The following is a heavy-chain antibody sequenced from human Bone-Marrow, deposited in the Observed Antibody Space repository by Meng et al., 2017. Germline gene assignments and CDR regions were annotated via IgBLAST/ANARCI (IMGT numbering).Heavy chain of an antibody. CDR3: ARDHEHVVVVPAARNNGFDP. CDR2: ISAYNGNT. V-gene: IGHV1-18*01. J-gene: IGHJ5*02. D-gene: IGHD2-2*01. CDR1: GYTFTSYV. Sequence: ASVKVSCKASGYTFTSYVISWVRQAPGQGLEWMGWISAYNGNTNYTQKLQGRATMTTDTSTSTANMELRSLRSDGTAVYYCARDHEHVVVVPAARNNGFDPWGQGTLVTVSS.